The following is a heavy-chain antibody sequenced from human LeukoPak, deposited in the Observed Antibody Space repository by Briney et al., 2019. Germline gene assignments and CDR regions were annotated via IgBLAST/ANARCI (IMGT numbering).Heavy chain of an antibody. V-gene: IGHV4-39*01. CDR2: IYYSGST. CDR1: GGSISSSSYY. CDR3: ARGRAAGSSWYGAQADYGMDV. D-gene: IGHD6-13*01. J-gene: IGHJ6*02. Sequence: SETLSLTCTVSGGSISSSSYYWGWIRQPPGKGLEWIGSIYYSGSTYYNPSLKSRVTMSVDTSKNQFSLKLSSVTAADTAVYYCARGRAAGSSWYGAQADYGMDVWGQGTTVTVSS.